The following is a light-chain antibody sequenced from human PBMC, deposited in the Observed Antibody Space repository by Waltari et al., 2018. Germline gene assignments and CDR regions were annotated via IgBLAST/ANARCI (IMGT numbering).Light chain of an antibody. V-gene: IGKV2-30*02. Sequence: VVMTQSPLSLPVTLGQPASISCRSRQSLVHSDGNTYLSWFQQRPGQSPRRLIYKVSNRDSGVPDRFSGSGSGTDFTLKISRVEAEDVGVYYCMQGTHWPPWTFGQGTKVEIQ. J-gene: IGKJ1*01. CDR3: MQGTHWPPWT. CDR2: KVS. CDR1: QSLVHSDGNTY.